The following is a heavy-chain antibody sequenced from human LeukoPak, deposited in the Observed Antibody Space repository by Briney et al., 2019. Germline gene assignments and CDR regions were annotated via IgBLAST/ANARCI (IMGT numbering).Heavy chain of an antibody. V-gene: IGHV1-69*05. CDR1: GGTFSSYA. D-gene: IGHD2-2*01. Sequence: SVKVSCKASGGTFSSYAISWVRQAPGQGLEWMGGIIPIFGTANYAQKFQGRVTITTDESASTAYMELSSLRSEDTAVYYCARDHSLGYCSSTSCPNNWFDPWGQGTLVTVSS. CDR2: IIPIFGTA. CDR3: ARDHSLGYCSSTSCPNNWFDP. J-gene: IGHJ5*02.